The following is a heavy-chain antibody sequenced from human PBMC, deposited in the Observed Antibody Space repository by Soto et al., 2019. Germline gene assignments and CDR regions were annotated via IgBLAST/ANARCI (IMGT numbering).Heavy chain of an antibody. CDR3: AKDWVSSGSSSWDGNYYYYYGMDV. V-gene: IGHV3-23*01. D-gene: IGHD6-13*01. J-gene: IGHJ6*02. CDR2: FSGGGGST. Sequence: GGSMRFPCAASGISFRSSGVDWLLQDKGKPWAWVSDFSGGGGSTYYEASVKGRFTISSDNSKNTVYLQMNSLRAEDTAVYYCAKDWVSSGSSSWDGNYYYYYGMDVWGQGTTVTVS. CDR1: GISFRSSG.